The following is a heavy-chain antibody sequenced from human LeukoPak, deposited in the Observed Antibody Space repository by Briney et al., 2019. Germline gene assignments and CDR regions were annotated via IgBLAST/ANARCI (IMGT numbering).Heavy chain of an antibody. CDR3: ARADYDILTGYYI. Sequence: ASVKVSCKASGGTFSSYAISWVRQAPGQGLEWMGGITPIFGTANYAQKFQGRVTITADESTSTAYMELSSLRSEDTAVYYCARADYDILTGYYIWGQGTLVTVSS. CDR2: ITPIFGTA. D-gene: IGHD3-9*01. J-gene: IGHJ4*02. V-gene: IGHV1-69*01. CDR1: GGTFSSYA.